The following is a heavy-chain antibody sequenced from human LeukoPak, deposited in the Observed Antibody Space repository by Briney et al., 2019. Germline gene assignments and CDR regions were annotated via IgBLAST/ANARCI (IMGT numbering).Heavy chain of an antibody. CDR2: VSFDGSNE. Sequence: AGRSLRLSCAASGFTFSTYAVHWVRQAPGKGLEWLAVVSFDGSNEYYADSVEGRFTVSRDNSNSSLYLELNRLRVEDTATYCCARPRDMVPGIVVPAVNFFVYWGQGTLVTVSS. V-gene: IGHV3-30*14. J-gene: IGHJ4*02. CDR1: GFTFSTYA. CDR3: ARPRDMVPGIVVPAVNFFVY. D-gene: IGHD3-10*01.